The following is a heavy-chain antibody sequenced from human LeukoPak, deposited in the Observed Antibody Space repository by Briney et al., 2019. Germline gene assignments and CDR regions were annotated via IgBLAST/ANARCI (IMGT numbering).Heavy chain of an antibody. CDR3: ARGGAYCRGDCPLDAFDP. CDR1: GFTFSSYG. Sequence: PGGSLRLSCAASGFTFSSYGMHWVRQAPGKGLEWVAVIWYDGSNKNYADSVKGRFTISRDNSKNTLYLQMNSLRAEDTAFYYCARGGAYCRGDCPLDAFDPWGQGTMVTVSS. J-gene: IGHJ3*01. V-gene: IGHV3-33*01. D-gene: IGHD2-21*02. CDR2: IWYDGSNK.